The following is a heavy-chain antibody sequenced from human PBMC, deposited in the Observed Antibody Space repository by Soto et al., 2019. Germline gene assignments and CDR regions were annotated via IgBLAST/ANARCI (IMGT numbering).Heavy chain of an antibody. Sequence: GGSLRLSCAASGFTFSNFGMHWVRQAQGKGREWVSGISGSGGNTYNADSVKGRFTISRDNSKNTLYLDMISLRAEDTAVYYCAKGLSIAAAGTFDYWGQGTLVTVSS. D-gene: IGHD6-13*01. CDR3: AKGLSIAAAGTFDY. V-gene: IGHV3-23*01. CDR1: GFTFSNFG. CDR2: ISGSGGNT. J-gene: IGHJ4*02.